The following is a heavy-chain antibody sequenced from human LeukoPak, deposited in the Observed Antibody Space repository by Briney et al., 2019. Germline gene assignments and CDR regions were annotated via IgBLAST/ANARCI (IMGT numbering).Heavy chain of an antibody. V-gene: IGHV3-7*01. CDR3: ATAPAAADSH. Sequence: GGSLRLSCAASGLTFSWFWMTWVRQAPGKGLEWVANIKGDGSQKTYVDSVKGRFTISRDNAKNSMYLQMTSLRAEDTAVYYCATAPAAADSHWCQGTLVAVSS. CDR1: GLTFSWFW. CDR2: IKGDGSQK. D-gene: IGHD6-13*01. J-gene: IGHJ4*02.